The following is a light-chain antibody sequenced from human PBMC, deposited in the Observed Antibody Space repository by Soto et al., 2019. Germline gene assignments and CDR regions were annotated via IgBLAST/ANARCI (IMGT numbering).Light chain of an antibody. J-gene: IGLJ3*02. Sequence: QYALTQPRSVSGSPGQSVTISCTGTSSDVGGYNYVSWYQQHPGKAPKLMIYDVSKRPSGVPDRFSGSKSGNTASLTISGLQAEDEAYYYCCSYAGSYTWVFGGGTKLTVL. CDR1: SSDVGGYNY. CDR3: CSYAGSYTWV. V-gene: IGLV2-11*01. CDR2: DVS.